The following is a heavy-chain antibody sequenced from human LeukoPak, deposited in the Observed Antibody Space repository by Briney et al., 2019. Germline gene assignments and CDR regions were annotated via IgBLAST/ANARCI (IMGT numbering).Heavy chain of an antibody. D-gene: IGHD3-22*01. CDR1: GFAFSSYG. Sequence: GGSLRLSCAASGFAFSSYGMHWVRQAPGKGLEWVAFIRYDGSNKYYADSVKGRFTISRDNSKNTLYLQMNSLGAEDTAVYYCAKDRPKYDSSGYSFDYWGQGTLVTVSS. CDR2: IRYDGSNK. CDR3: AKDRPKYDSSGYSFDY. J-gene: IGHJ4*02. V-gene: IGHV3-30*02.